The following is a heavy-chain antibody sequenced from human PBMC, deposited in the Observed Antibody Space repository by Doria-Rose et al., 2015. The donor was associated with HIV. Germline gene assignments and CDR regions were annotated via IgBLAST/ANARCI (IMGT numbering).Heavy chain of an antibody. J-gene: IGHJ4*02. Sequence: VQLLESGPGLVKPSETLSLTCSVSGDSISTYYWNWIRQPPGKGLEWIGYIYYSGSTNYNHSLKSRVTISVDTSKNQFSLKLSSVTAADTAVYYCARGTFYDSSGYYPYFDYWGQGTLVTVSS. CDR1: GDSISTYY. CDR2: IYYSGST. CDR3: ARGTFYDSSGYYPYFDY. V-gene: IGHV4-59*01. D-gene: IGHD3-22*01.